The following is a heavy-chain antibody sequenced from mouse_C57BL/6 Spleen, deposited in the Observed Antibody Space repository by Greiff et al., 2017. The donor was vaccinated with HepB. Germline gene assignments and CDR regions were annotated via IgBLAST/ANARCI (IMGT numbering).Heavy chain of an antibody. J-gene: IGHJ4*01. D-gene: IGHD3-2*02. CDR2: IDPANGNT. CDR3: ARSADSSGYVGYYAMDY. Sequence: EVQLQQSVAELVRPGASVKLSCTASGFNIKNTYMHWVKQRPEQGLEWIGRIDPANGNTKYAPKFQGKATITADTSSNTAYLQLSSLTSEDTAIYYCARSADSSGYVGYYAMDYWGQGTSVTVSS. V-gene: IGHV14-3*01. CDR1: GFNIKNTY.